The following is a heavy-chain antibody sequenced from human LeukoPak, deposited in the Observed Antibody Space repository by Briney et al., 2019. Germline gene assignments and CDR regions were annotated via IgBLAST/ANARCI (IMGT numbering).Heavy chain of an antibody. V-gene: IGHV1-2*02. CDR2: INPNSGGT. CDR3: ATGGGVTQFGDHYRSNWFDP. Sequence: ASVKVSCKASGYTFTGYYMHWVRQAPGQGLEWMGWINPNSGGTNYAQEFQGRVTMTRDTSISTAYMELSRLRSDDTAVYYCATGGGVTQFGDHYRSNWFDPWGQGTLVTVSS. CDR1: GYTFTGYY. J-gene: IGHJ5*02. D-gene: IGHD3-10*01.